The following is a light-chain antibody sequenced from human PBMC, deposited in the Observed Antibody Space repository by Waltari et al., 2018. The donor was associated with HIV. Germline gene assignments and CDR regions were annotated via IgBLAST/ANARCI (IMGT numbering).Light chain of an antibody. V-gene: IGKV3-15*01. CDR2: GAS. CDR3: QHYNNWPPWT. Sequence: EPGMTTPPATLTVSQGEGVPLPCRASQSVSSNLAWYQQKPGQAPRLLIYGASTRATGIPARFSGSGSGTEFTLTISSLQSEDFAVYYCQHYNNWPPWTFGQGTKVEIK. J-gene: IGKJ1*01. CDR1: QSVSSN.